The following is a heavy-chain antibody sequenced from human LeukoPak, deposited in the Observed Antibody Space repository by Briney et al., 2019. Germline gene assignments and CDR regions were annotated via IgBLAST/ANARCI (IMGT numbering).Heavy chain of an antibody. V-gene: IGHV5-51*01. J-gene: IGHJ4*02. CDR2: MYLADSDN. CDR1: GYTFTSYW. D-gene: IGHD1-7*01. CDR3: ATTLNGNTFWGS. Sequence: GESLKISCKGSGYTFTSYWIGWVRQMPGKGLEWMGIMYLADSDNTYSPSFQGKVTISANKSISTAYLQWSSLKASDTAMYYCATTLNGNTFWGSWGQGTLVTVSS.